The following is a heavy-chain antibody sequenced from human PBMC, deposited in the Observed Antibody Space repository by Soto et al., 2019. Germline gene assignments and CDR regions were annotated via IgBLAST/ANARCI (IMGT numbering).Heavy chain of an antibody. CDR1: GGSISSSSYY. V-gene: IGHV4-39*01. J-gene: IGHJ6*02. CDR2: IYYSGTT. CDR3: ASGHYDFWSGSLSRDRGYGLDV. D-gene: IGHD3-3*01. Sequence: PSETLSLTCTVSGGSISSSSYYWGWIRQPPGKGLEWIGTIYYSGTTYYNPSLKSRLTMSVDTSKNQFSRKLSSVTAADTAVYYCASGHYDFWSGSLSRDRGYGLDVWGPGTTVTVSS.